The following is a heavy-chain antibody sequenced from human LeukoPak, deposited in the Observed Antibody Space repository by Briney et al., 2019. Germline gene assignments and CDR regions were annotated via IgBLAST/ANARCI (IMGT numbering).Heavy chain of an antibody. CDR2: IYYSGST. Sequence: SETLSLTCTVSGGSISSYYWSWIRQPPPKGQERIGYIYYSGSTNYNPSLKSRVTISVDTSKNQFSLKLSSVTAADTAVYYCARTYSGYDVSFDYWGQGTLVTVSS. V-gene: IGHV4-59*01. CDR3: ARTYSGYDVSFDY. CDR1: GGSISSYY. D-gene: IGHD5-12*01. J-gene: IGHJ4*02.